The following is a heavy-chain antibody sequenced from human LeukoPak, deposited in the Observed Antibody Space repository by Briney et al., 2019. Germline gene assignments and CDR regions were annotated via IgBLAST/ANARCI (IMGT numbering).Heavy chain of an antibody. V-gene: IGHV3-30*18. J-gene: IGHJ4*02. CDR3: AKGGYSYGQYFDY. D-gene: IGHD5-18*01. CDR2: ISYDGSNK. CDR1: GFTFSSYG. Sequence: TGGSLKLSCAASGFTFSSYGMHWVRQAPGKGLEWVAVISYDGSNKYYADSVKGRFTISRDNSKNTLYLQMNSLRAEDTAVYYCAKGGYSYGQYFDYWGQGTLVTVSS.